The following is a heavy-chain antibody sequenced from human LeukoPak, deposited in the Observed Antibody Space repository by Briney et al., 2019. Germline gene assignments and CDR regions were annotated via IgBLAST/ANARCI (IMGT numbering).Heavy chain of an antibody. V-gene: IGHV3-9*01. D-gene: IGHD4-17*01. CDR1: GFTFDDYA. Sequence: GRSLRLSCAASGFTFDDYAMHWVRQAPGKGLEWVSGISWNSGSIGYADSVKGRFTISRDNAKNSLYLQMNSLRAEDTALYYCAKDTDYGEDEGYFDYWGQGTLVTVSS. J-gene: IGHJ4*02. CDR2: ISWNSGSI. CDR3: AKDTDYGEDEGYFDY.